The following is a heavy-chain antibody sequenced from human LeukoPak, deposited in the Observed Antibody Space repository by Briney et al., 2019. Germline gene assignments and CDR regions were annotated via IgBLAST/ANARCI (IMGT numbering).Heavy chain of an antibody. CDR2: IKRETDGGTT. V-gene: IGHV3-15*07. D-gene: IGHD3-22*01. CDR1: GLSLRNVW. CDR3: AQGSGFYYDY. J-gene: IGHJ4*02. Sequence: GGSLRLSRAVSGLSLRNVWMNWLRQAPGKGLEWVGLIKRETDGGTTDFAAPVKGRFTISRDDSKNTLYLQMNRLTSEDTAVYYCAQGSGFYYDYWGQGTLVTVSS.